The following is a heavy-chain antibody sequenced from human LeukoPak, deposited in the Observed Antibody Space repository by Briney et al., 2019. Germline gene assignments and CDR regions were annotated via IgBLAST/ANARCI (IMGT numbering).Heavy chain of an antibody. J-gene: IGHJ4*02. CDR2: IYPNSGGT. CDR3: ARDGYSGYGGYDY. D-gene: IGHD5-12*01. V-gene: IGHV1-2*02. CDR1: AYTFTAYY. Sequence: ASVKVSCKASAYTFTAYYMHWVRQAPGQGLEYMGWIYPNSGGTSSAQKFQGRVTMTRDTSISTAYMELSSLRSDDTAVYYCARDGYSGYGGYDYWGQGTLVTVSS.